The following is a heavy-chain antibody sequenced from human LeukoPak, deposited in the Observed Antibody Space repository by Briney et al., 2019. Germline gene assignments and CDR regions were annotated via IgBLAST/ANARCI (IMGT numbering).Heavy chain of an antibody. CDR3: ARDGGSGWYDY. CDR1: GGSISSGSYY. Sequence: SETLSLTCTVSGGSISSGSYYWSWIRQPAEKGLEWIGRMHPSGSTNYSPSLKSRLTVSLDTSKNQFSLKLTSVTAADTAIYYCARDGGSGWYDYWGQGTLVTVSS. D-gene: IGHD6-19*01. CDR2: MHPSGST. V-gene: IGHV4-61*02. J-gene: IGHJ4*02.